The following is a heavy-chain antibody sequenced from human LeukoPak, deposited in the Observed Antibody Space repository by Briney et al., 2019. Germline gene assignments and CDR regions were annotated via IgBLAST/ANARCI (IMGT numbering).Heavy chain of an antibody. CDR1: GFSLNTRGVG. CDR2: IYWNDDN. J-gene: IGHJ4*02. Sequence: SGPTLFKPTQPLTLTFTFSGFSLNTRGVGVAWIRQPPGKALEWLALIYWNDDNRYSPSLKRRLTITKDTSKNQVVLTMTNMDPVDTATYYCAHSTFDSGNSYFDQWGQGTLVTVSS. V-gene: IGHV2-5*01. D-gene: IGHD3-16*01. CDR3: AHSTFDSGNSYFDQ.